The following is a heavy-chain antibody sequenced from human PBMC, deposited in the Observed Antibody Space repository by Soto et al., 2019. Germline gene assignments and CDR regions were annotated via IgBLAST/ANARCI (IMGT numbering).Heavy chain of an antibody. D-gene: IGHD3-9*01. CDR2: ISGSGGST. CDR1: GFTFSSYA. J-gene: IGHJ4*02. Sequence: GGSLRLSCAASGFTFSSYAMSWVRQAPGKGLEWVSAISGSGGSTYYADSVKGRFTISRDNSKNTLYLQMNSLRAEDTAVYYCGQRDDILTGYSKWGQGTLVTVSS. CDR3: GQRDDILTGYSK. V-gene: IGHV3-23*01.